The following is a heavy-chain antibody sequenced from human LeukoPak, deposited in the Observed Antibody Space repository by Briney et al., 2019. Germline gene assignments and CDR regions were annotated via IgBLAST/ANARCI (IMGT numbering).Heavy chain of an antibody. V-gene: IGHV4-39*01. CDR3: ARHCSGGSCYSDFDC. Sequence: PSETLSLTCTVSGGSIRNGGYYWGRIRQPPGKGLEWIGSIYYSGSTYYNPSLKSRVTISVDTSKNQFSLKVSSVTAADTAVYYCARHCSGGSCYSDFDCWGQGTLVTVSS. CDR2: IYYSGST. D-gene: IGHD2-15*01. J-gene: IGHJ4*02. CDR1: GGSIRNGGYY.